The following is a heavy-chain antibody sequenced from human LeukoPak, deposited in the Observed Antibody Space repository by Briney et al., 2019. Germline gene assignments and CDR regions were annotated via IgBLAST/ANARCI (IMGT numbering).Heavy chain of an antibody. CDR3: ARERVYGSGSDNPPYDS. Sequence: PGGSLRLPCTASGFTLSAYGVLWVRQAPGKGLQWVAVIWSDVSHMYCAESVKGRFTISRDNSKNTLYLQMNSLRADDTAVYYCARERVYGSGSDNPPYDSWGQGTLVTVFS. CDR2: IWSDVSHM. CDR1: GFTLSAYG. D-gene: IGHD3-10*01. J-gene: IGHJ4*02. V-gene: IGHV3-33*01.